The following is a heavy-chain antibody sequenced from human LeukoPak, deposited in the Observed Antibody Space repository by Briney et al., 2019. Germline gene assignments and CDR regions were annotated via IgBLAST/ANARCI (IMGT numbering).Heavy chain of an antibody. J-gene: IGHJ4*02. Sequence: SQTLSLTCTVSGGSISSGGYYWSWIRQHPGKGLEWIGYIYYSGSTYYNPSLKSRVTISVDTSKNQFSLKLSSVTAADTAVYYCARSRATVTTLGYWGQGTLVTVSS. CDR1: GGSISSGGYY. V-gene: IGHV4-31*03. CDR2: IYYSGST. CDR3: ARSRATVTTLGY. D-gene: IGHD4-17*01.